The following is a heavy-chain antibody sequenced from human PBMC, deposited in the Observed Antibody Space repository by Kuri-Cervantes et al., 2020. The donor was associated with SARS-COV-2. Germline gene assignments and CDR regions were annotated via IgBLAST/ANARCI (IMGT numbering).Heavy chain of an antibody. J-gene: IGHJ4*02. CDR2: ISAYNGNT. Sequence: ASVKVSCKASGYTFNIYGISWVRQAPGQGLEWMGWISAYNGNTTYVQILQDRVTMTTDTSTSTAYMELSSLRSEDTAVYYCARDRGWLVLGAIDYWGQGTLVTVSS. CDR1: GYTFNIYG. D-gene: IGHD6-19*01. CDR3: ARDRGWLVLGAIDY. V-gene: IGHV1-18*01.